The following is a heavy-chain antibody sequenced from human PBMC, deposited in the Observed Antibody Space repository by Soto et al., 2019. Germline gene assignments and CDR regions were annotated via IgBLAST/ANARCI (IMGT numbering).Heavy chain of an antibody. Sequence: GGSLRLSCTDSGFSFNTYVMDWVRPAPGKGLEWVARILYDGSKEYYADPVKGRFTISRDNSKNTLYLQMDRLRVEDTAVYFCAKGLALMADHWGQGAPVTVSS. CDR1: GFSFNTYV. J-gene: IGHJ4*02. D-gene: IGHD2-21*01. V-gene: IGHV3-30*18. CDR2: ILYDGSKE. CDR3: AKGLALMADH.